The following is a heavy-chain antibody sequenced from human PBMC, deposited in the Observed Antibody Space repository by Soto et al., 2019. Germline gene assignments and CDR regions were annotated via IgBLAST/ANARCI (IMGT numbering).Heavy chain of an antibody. CDR3: ARDRDGTSGRLFDY. CDR1: SGSISSGGYS. V-gene: IGHV4-30-2*01. J-gene: IGHJ4*02. D-gene: IGHD3-16*01. Sequence: SETLSLTCAVSSGSISSGGYSWSWIRQPPGKGLEWIGYIYHSGSTYYNPSLKSRVTISVDTSKNQFSLKLSSVTAADTAVYYCARDRDGTSGRLFDYWGQGTLVTVSS. CDR2: IYHSGST.